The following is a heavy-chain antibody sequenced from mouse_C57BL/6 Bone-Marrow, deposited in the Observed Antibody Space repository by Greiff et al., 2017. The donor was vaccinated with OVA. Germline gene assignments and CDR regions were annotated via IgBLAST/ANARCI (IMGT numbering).Heavy chain of an antibody. Sequence: QVQLQQPGAELVRPGTSVKLSCKASGYTFTSYWMHWVKQRPGQGLEWIGVIDPSDSYTNYNQKFKGKATLTVDTSSSTAYMQLSSLTTEDSSVYYCARPGHYYAMYDWGQRPSVTVSS. CDR1: GYTFTSYW. D-gene: IGHD3-1*01. J-gene: IGHJ4*01. V-gene: IGHV1-59*01. CDR3: ARPGHYYAMYD. CDR2: IDPSDSYT.